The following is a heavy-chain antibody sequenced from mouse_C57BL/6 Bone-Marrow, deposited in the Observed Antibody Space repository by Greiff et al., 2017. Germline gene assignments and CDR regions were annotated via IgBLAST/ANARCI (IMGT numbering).Heavy chain of an antibody. CDR2: ILPGSGST. CDR1: GYTFTGYW. D-gene: IGHD1-1*01. Sequence: VQLQQSGAELMKPGASVKLSCKATGYTFTGYWIEWVKQRPGHGLEWIGEILPGSGSTNYNEKFKGKATFTADTSSNTAYMQLSSLTTEDSAIYYCARDLFPYYYGSSHFDYWGQGTTLTVSS. V-gene: IGHV1-9*01. CDR3: ARDLFPYYYGSSHFDY. J-gene: IGHJ2*01.